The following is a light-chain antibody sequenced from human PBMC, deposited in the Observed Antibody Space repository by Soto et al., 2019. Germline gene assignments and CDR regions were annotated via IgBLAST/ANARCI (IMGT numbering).Light chain of an antibody. V-gene: IGKV3-20*01. CDR2: GAS. CDR1: QSVTSNF. J-gene: IGKJ2*01. Sequence: ENVLTQSPGTLSLSPGERATLSCRASQSVTSNFLAWYQQKPGQAPRLLSYGASTRAAGVPDRFSGSEYGTDCTLIITRLEPEEFAVYYCQQYGRSPLLYTFGQGTKLGVK. CDR3: QQYGRSPLLYT.